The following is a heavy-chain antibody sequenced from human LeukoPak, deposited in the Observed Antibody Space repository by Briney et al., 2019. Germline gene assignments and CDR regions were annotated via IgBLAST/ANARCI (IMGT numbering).Heavy chain of an antibody. D-gene: IGHD6-13*01. CDR1: GYSFTSYG. J-gene: IGHJ6*02. V-gene: IGHV1-8*01. CDR3: ARVVTGPFSSSWLYYYYYGMDV. Sequence: ASVKVSCKASGYSFTSYGITWMRQATGQGLEWMGWMNPNSGNTGYEQEFQGRVTMTRNTSISTDYMELRSLRSEDTAVYYCARVVTGPFSSSWLYYYYYGMDVWGQGTTVTVSS. CDR2: MNPNSGNT.